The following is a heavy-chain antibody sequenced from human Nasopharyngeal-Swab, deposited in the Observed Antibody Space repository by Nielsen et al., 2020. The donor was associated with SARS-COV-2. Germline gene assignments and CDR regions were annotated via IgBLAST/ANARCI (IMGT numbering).Heavy chain of an antibody. CDR1: GFTFDDYA. CDR3: ARVPVAGSFPLHFDY. J-gene: IGHJ4*02. CDR2: IYSGGST. Sequence: GESLKISCAASGFTFDDYAMHWVRQAPGKGLEWVSVIYSGGSTYYADSVKGRFTISRDNSKNTLYLQMNSLRAEDTAVYYCARVPVAGSFPLHFDYWGQGTLVTVSS. D-gene: IGHD6-19*01. V-gene: IGHV3-66*01.